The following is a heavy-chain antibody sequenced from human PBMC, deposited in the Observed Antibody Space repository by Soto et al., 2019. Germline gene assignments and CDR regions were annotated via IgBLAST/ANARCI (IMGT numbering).Heavy chain of an antibody. J-gene: IGHJ4*02. D-gene: IGHD4-4*01. CDR2: IIPILGIA. V-gene: IGHV1-69*02. CDR3: ARGGFYSNNQRARDY. Sequence: QVQLVQSGAEVKKPGSSVKVSCKASGGTFSSYTISWVRQAPGQGLEWMGRIIPILGIANYAQKFQGRVTSTADKSTSTAYVELSSLRSGDTAVYYCARGGFYSNNQRARDYWGQGTLVTVSS. CDR1: GGTFSSYT.